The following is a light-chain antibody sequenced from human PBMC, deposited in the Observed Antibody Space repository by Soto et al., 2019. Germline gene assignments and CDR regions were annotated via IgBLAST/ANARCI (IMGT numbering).Light chain of an antibody. V-gene: IGKV1-9*01. Sequence: IQLTQSPSSLSASVGDRVTITCQASQGISTYLAWYQQKPGKAPKLLIFAASTLHSGVPSRFSGSGSGTDFTLTISSLHPEDFAIYYCQQLNSYPITFGQGTRLEIK. J-gene: IGKJ5*01. CDR1: QGISTY. CDR3: QQLNSYPIT. CDR2: AAS.